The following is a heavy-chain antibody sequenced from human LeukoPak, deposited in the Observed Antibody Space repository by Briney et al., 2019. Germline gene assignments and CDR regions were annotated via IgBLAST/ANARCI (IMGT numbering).Heavy chain of an antibody. CDR1: GFTFSSYA. V-gene: IGHV3-23*01. CDR3: AKVEVGNYDFWSGYYFLY. Sequence: PGGSLRLSCAASGFTFSSYAMSWVRHAPGKGLEWVSAISGSGGSTYYADSVKGRFTISRDNSKNTLYLQMNSLRAEDTAVYYCAKVEVGNYDFWSGYYFLYWGQGTLVTVSS. D-gene: IGHD3-3*01. J-gene: IGHJ4*02. CDR2: ISGSGGST.